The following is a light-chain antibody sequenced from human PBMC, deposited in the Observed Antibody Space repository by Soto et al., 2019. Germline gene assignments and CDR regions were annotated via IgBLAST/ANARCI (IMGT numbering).Light chain of an antibody. CDR3: SSYTVSSTHVI. V-gene: IGLV2-14*01. J-gene: IGLJ2*01. Sequence: QSVLTQPASVSGSPGQSITISCTGTSSDVGRYNYVSWYQQYPAKAPKLMIYEVTNRPSGVSNRFSGSKSGNTASLSISGLQDEDEADYYCSSYTVSSTHVIFGGGTKLTVL. CDR2: EVT. CDR1: SSDVGRYNY.